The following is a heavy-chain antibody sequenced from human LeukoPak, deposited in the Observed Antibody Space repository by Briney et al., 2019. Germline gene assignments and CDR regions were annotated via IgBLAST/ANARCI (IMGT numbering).Heavy chain of an antibody. CDR1: GGSISSSSYY. Sequence: TTSETLSLTCTVSGGSISSSSYYWGWIRQPPGKGLEWIGSIYYSGSTYYNPSLKSRVTISVDTSKNQFSLKLSSVTAADTAVYYCARTSGYYRSPFDYWGQGTLVTVSS. J-gene: IGHJ4*02. D-gene: IGHD3-3*01. V-gene: IGHV4-39*01. CDR2: IYYSGST. CDR3: ARTSGYYRSPFDY.